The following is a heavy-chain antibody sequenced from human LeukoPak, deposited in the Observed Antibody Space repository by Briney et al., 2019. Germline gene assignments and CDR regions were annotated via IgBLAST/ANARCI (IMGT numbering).Heavy chain of an antibody. CDR2: ISGSGGST. J-gene: IGHJ4*02. Sequence: GGSLRLSCAASGFTFSSYAMSWVRQAPGKGLEWVSAISGSGGSTYYADSVKGRFTISRDNSKNTLYLQMNSPRAEDTAVYYCAKELGYCSSTSCYDEYYFDYWGQGTLVTVSS. CDR3: AKELGYCSSTSCYDEYYFDY. CDR1: GFTFSSYA. D-gene: IGHD2-2*01. V-gene: IGHV3-23*01.